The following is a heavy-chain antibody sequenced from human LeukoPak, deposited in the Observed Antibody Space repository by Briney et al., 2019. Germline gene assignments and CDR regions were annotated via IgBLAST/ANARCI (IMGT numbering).Heavy chain of an antibody. CDR2: INHSGST. D-gene: IGHD2-15*01. Sequence: SETLSLTCAVYGGSFSGYYWSWIRQLPGKGLEWIGEINHSGSTNYNPSLKSRVTISVVTSKNQFSLKLSSVTAADTAVYYCARATVAATLRSFDYWGQGTLVTVSS. CDR1: GGSFSGYY. J-gene: IGHJ4*02. V-gene: IGHV4-34*01. CDR3: ARATVAATLRSFDY.